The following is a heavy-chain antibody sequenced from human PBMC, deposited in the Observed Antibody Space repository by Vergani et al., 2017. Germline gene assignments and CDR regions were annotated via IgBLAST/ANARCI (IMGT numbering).Heavy chain of an antibody. J-gene: IGHJ2*01. Sequence: QVQLQESGPGLVKPSETLSLTCTVSGGSISSYYWSWIRQPAGKGLEWIGRIYTSGSTNYNPSLKSRVTMSVDTSKNQFSLKLSSVTAADTAVYHCARIAVAGLTHWYFDLWGRGTLVTVSS. V-gene: IGHV4-4*07. CDR1: GGSISSYY. D-gene: IGHD6-19*01. CDR2: IYTSGST. CDR3: ARIAVAGLTHWYFDL.